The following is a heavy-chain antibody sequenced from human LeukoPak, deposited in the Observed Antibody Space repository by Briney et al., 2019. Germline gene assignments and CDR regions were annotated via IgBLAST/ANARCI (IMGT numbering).Heavy chain of an antibody. CDR2: INAGNGNT. CDR3: AREFPSRIHSGWPFRSGYDLGGFEYFDS. J-gene: IGHJ4*02. CDR1: GYTFTSYA. V-gene: IGHV1-3*03. D-gene: IGHD5-12*01. Sequence: GASVKVSCKASGYTFTSYAMHWVCQAPGQRLEWMGWINAGNGNTKYSQEFQGRVTITRDTSASTAYMELSSLRSEDMAVYYCAREFPSRIHSGWPFRSGYDLGGFEYFDSWGQGTLVTVSS.